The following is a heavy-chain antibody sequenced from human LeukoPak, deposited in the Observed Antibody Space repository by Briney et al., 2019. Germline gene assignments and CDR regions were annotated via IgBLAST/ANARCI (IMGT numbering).Heavy chain of an antibody. CDR1: GFTFSTYV. CDR3: ASGPPFLKYFEY. Sequence: PGGSLRLSCAASGFTFSTYVMNWFRQAPGKGLEWVSTISVGAEYIFYADSVKGRFTISRDDSNNALYSQMHSLRAEDTALYYCASGPPFLKYFEYWGQGTLVTVSS. J-gene: IGHJ4*02. D-gene: IGHD3-3*01. CDR2: ISVGAEYI. V-gene: IGHV3-23*01.